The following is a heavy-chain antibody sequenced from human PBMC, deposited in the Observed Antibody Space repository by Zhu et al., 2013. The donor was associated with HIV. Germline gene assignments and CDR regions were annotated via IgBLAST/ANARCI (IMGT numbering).Heavy chain of an antibody. CDR3: ARVSCSTTSCYKIGVEYFQH. CDR1: GYTFTDYY. CDR2: INPNSGGT. Sequence: QVQLVQSGAEVKKPGASVKVSCKASGYTFTDYYIHWVRQAPGQGLEWMGWINPNSGGTHFAQNFQGRVTMTRDTSISTAYMELSRLRSDDTAVYYCARVSCSTTSCYKIGVEYFQHWGQGALVTVSS. V-gene: IGHV1-2*02. J-gene: IGHJ1*01. D-gene: IGHD2-2*02.